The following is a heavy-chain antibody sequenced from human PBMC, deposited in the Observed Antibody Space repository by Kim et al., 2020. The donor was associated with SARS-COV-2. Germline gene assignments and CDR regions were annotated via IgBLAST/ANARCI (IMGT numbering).Heavy chain of an antibody. Sequence: SETLSLTCTVSGGSISSSSYYWGWIRQPPGKGLEWVGSIYYSGSYYYNPSRRSRVTISVYTSQNQFSLRLSSVTAADTAVYYGARHEGYYYYYYGMDVWGQGTTVTVSS. CDR2: IYYSGSY. V-gene: IGHV4-39*01. J-gene: IGHJ6*02. CDR1: GGSISSSSYY. CDR3: ARHEGYYYYYYGMDV.